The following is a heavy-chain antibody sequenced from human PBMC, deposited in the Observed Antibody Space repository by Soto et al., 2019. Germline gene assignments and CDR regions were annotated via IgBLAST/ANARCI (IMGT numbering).Heavy chain of an antibody. D-gene: IGHD3-22*01. CDR2: IIPKSGDT. J-gene: IGHJ5*02. V-gene: IGHV1-2*02. CDR3: ARGFYDSSGFFYAGWFGP. Sequence: ASVKVSCKASGYTFIDYYIHWLRQAPGQGPEWMGWIIPKSGDTKYSEKFQGRVAMTRDTSINTAYMEMTSLRSDDTAVYYCARGFYDSSGFFYAGWFGPWGQGTLVTVSS. CDR1: GYTFIDYY.